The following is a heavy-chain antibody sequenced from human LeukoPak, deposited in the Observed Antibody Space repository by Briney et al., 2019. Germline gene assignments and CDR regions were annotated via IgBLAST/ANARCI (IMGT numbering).Heavy chain of an antibody. V-gene: IGHV3-20*04. CDR1: GFTFNDYG. J-gene: IGHJ3*02. D-gene: IGHD3-10*01. CDR3: TKDITSSQNAFDI. CDR2: INWNGGST. Sequence: PGGSLRLSCAASGFTFNDYGMSWVRQAPRKGLEWVSGINWNGGSTGYADSVKGRFTISRDNAKNSLYLQMRSLRPDDTALYYCTKDITSSQNAFDIWGQGTTVTVSS.